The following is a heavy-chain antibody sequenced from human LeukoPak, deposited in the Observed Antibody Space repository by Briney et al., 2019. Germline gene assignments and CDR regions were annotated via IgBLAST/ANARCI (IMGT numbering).Heavy chain of an antibody. Sequence: SETLSLSCTVSGGSISGYYWSWIRQPPGKGLEWIGFIYYSGSINYNPSLKSRVTISVDTSKNQFSLKLSSVTAADTAVYYCAFGDSDAFDIWGQGTMVTVSS. CDR2: IYYSGSI. V-gene: IGHV4-59*12. D-gene: IGHD4-17*01. CDR3: AFGDSDAFDI. J-gene: IGHJ3*02. CDR1: GGSISGYY.